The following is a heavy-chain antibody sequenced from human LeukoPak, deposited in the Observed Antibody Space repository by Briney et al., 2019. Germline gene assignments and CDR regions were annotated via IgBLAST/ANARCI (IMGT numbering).Heavy chain of an antibody. Sequence: GGSLRFSCAASGFTFSSYWMHWVRQAPGKGLVWVSRINSDGSTTNYADSVKGRFTISRDNAKNTLDLQMNSLRAEDTAVYYCARRSSGSPPYYFDYWGQGTLVTVSS. CDR1: GFTFSSYW. CDR2: INSDGSTT. V-gene: IGHV3-74*01. CDR3: ARRSSGSPPYYFDY. J-gene: IGHJ4*02. D-gene: IGHD1-26*01.